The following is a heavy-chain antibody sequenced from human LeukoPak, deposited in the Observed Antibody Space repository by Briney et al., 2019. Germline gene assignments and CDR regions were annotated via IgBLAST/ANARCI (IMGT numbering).Heavy chain of an antibody. CDR2: ISGSGGST. CDR1: GFMFSNYG. V-gene: IGHV3-23*01. CDR3: AKDLNPWIQLWYLDY. Sequence: GGSLRLSCAASGFMFSNYGMSWVRQAPGKGLEWVSAISGSGGSTYYADSVKGRFTISRDNSKNTLYLQMNSLRAEDTAVYYCAKDLNPWIQLWYLDYWGQGTLVTVSS. D-gene: IGHD5-18*01. J-gene: IGHJ4*02.